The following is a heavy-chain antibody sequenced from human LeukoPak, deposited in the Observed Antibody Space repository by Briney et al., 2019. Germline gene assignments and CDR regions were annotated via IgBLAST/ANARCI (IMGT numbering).Heavy chain of an antibody. CDR2: FDPEDGET. V-gene: IGHV1-24*01. J-gene: IGHJ4*02. Sequence: ASVKVSCKVSGYTLTELSMHWVRQAPGKGLEWMGGFDPEDGETIYAQKFQGRVTMTEDTSTVTAYMELSSLRSEDTAVYYCATGERDTAMANFGYWGQGTLVSVSS. CDR1: GYTLTELS. CDR3: ATGERDTAMANFGY. D-gene: IGHD5-18*01.